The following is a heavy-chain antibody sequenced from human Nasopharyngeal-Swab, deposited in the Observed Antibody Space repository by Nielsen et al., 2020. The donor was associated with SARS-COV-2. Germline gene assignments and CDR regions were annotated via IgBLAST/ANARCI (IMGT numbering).Heavy chain of an antibody. J-gene: IGHJ4*02. V-gene: IGHV3-21*01. CDR3: ARDSSWGRDGYYRGDY. CDR2: ISSSSSYI. D-gene: IGHD5-24*01. Sequence: VRQAPGKGLEWVSSISSSSSYIYYADSVKGRFTISRDNAKNSLYLQMNSLRAEDTAVYYCARDSSWGRDGYYRGDYWGQGTLFTVSS.